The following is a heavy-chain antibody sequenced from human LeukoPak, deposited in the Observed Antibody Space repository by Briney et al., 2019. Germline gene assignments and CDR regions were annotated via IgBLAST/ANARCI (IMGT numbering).Heavy chain of an antibody. Sequence: GGSLRLSCAASGCTFSSYSMNWVRQAPGKGRERVSSISTSISYVYYAASVKGRFTISRDSAKNSLYLQMNSLRAEDTAVYYCARFATYGSGTYAFDYWGQGTLVTVSS. CDR1: GCTFSSYS. CDR2: ISTSISYV. V-gene: IGHV3-21*01. J-gene: IGHJ4*02. D-gene: IGHD3-10*01. CDR3: ARFATYGSGTYAFDY.